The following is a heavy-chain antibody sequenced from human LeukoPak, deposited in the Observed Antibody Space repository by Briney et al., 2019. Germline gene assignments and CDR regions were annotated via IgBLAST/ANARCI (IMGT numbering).Heavy chain of an antibody. CDR2: MFYSGSS. V-gene: IGHV4-59*01. CDR3: ARFNRNSSGWIDY. Sequence: PSETLSLTCTVSGGSISSYYWTWNRQPPGKGLEWIGYMFYSGSSNYNPSLRSRVTISVDTSKNQISLKLSSVTAADTAVYYCARFNRNSSGWIDYWGQGTLVTVSS. J-gene: IGHJ4*02. CDR1: GGSISSYY. D-gene: IGHD6-19*01.